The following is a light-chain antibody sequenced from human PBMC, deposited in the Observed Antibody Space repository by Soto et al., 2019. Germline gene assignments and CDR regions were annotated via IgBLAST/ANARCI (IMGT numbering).Light chain of an antibody. CDR1: QSISSY. CDR2: ATS. Sequence: DIQMTQSPSSLSASVGDRVTITCRASQSISSYLNWYQQKPGKAPKLLIYATSSLQSGVPSRFSGSGSGTDFTLTISRLEPEDVAVYYCQQYGGSSWTLGQGTKVDIK. CDR3: QQYGGSSWT. V-gene: IGKV1-39*01. J-gene: IGKJ1*01.